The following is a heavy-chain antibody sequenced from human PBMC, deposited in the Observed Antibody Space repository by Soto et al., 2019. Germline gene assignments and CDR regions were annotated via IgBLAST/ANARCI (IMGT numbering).Heavy chain of an antibody. Sequence: PSETLSLTCAVSGYSISSSNWWGWIRQPPGKGLEWIEYIYYSGSTYYNPSLKSRVTMSVDTSKNQFSLKLSSVTAVDTAVYYCARIEGSSSFFGWFDPWGQGTLVTVSS. D-gene: IGHD6-13*01. J-gene: IGHJ5*02. CDR1: GYSISSSNW. CDR3: ARIEGSSSFFGWFDP. CDR2: IYYSGST. V-gene: IGHV4-28*01.